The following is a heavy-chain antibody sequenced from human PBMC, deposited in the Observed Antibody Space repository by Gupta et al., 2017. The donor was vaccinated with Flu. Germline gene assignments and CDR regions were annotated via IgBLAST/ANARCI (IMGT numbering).Heavy chain of an antibody. CDR1: GFTFSSYW. CDR3: AGLYGIDV. CDR2: IKQDGSEK. J-gene: IGHJ6*02. V-gene: IGHV3-7*01. Sequence: ASGFTFSSYWMSWVRQAPGKGPEWVANIKQDGSEKYYVHSVKGRFTISRDNAMKSLYLQMNSLRAEDTAVYYCAGLYGIDVWGQGTTVTVSS.